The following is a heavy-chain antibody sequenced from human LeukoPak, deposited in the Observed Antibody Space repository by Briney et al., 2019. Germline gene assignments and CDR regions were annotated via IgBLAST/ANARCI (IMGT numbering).Heavy chain of an antibody. J-gene: IGHJ4*02. CDR2: TYSDGYT. V-gene: IGHV3-53*01. Sequence: GGSLRLSCAASGFSVSSNYMSWVRQAPGKGLEWVSVTYSDGYTYYADSVKGRFTISRDNSKNTLYLQMNSLRAEDTAVYYCARGLSYGFSDFVYWGQGTLVTVSS. CDR1: GFSVSSNY. CDR3: ARGLSYGFSDFVY. D-gene: IGHD2/OR15-2a*01.